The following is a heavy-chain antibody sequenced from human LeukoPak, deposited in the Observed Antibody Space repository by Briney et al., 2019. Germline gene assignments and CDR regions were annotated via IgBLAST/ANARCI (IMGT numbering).Heavy chain of an antibody. D-gene: IGHD6-6*01. V-gene: IGHV4-34*01. CDR1: GGSFSGYY. J-gene: IGHJ4*02. CDR2: INHSGST. Sequence: PSETLSLTCAVYGGSFSGYYWSWIRQPPGKGLEWIGEINHSGSTNYNPSLKSRVTISVDTSKNQFSLKLSSVTAADTAVYYCARVRPIAARRGGLDYWGQGTLVTVSS. CDR3: ARVRPIAARRGGLDY.